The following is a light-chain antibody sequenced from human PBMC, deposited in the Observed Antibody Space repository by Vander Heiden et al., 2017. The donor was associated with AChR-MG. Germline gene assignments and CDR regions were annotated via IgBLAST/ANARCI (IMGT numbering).Light chain of an antibody. CDR2: EGS. Sequence: QSALTQPASVSGSPGQSITVSCTGTSSDVGNYNFVSWYQQHPGKAPKLMIYEGSKWPSGGSNRFSGSKSGNTASLTISGLQAEDEADYYCCSYAGSSNWVFGGGTKVTVL. CDR3: CSYAGSSNWV. V-gene: IGLV2-23*01. CDR1: SSDVGNYNF. J-gene: IGLJ3*02.